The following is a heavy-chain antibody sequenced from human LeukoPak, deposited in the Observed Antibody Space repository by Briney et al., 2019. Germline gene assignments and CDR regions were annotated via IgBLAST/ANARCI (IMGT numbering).Heavy chain of an antibody. D-gene: IGHD6-6*01. CDR2: IIPIFGTA. Sequence: SVKVSCKASGGTFSSYAISWVRQAPGQGLEWMGGIIPIFGTANYAQKFQGRVTITADESTSTVYMELSSLTSEDTAVYYCARDIGESSSSVGGRYYHGMDVWGQGTTVTVSS. V-gene: IGHV1-69*13. CDR1: GGTFSSYA. CDR3: ARDIGESSSSVGGRYYHGMDV. J-gene: IGHJ6*02.